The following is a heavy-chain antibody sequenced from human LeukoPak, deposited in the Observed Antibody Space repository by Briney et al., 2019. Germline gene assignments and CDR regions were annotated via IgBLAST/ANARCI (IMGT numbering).Heavy chain of an antibody. J-gene: IGHJ4*02. V-gene: IGHV1-46*01. D-gene: IGHD2-21*02. CDR3: ASVLYCGADCYSGRYFFDY. CDR1: GYTFTSYD. Sequence: ASVKVSCTASGYTFTSYDMHWVRQAPGQGLEWLGIINPSGDSTSYAQKFQGRVTMTRDTSTSTVYMELSSLRSEDTAVYYCASVLYCGADCYSGRYFFDYWGQGTLVTVSS. CDR2: INPSGDST.